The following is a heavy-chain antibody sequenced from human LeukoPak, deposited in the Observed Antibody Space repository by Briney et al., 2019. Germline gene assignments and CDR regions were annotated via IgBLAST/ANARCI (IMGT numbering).Heavy chain of an antibody. V-gene: IGHV3-72*01. D-gene: IGHD3-10*01. CDR3: ARDRYVLLWFGELSN. Sequence: GGSLRLSCAASGFTFSIYAMSWVRQAPGKGLEWVGRTKNRANSYTTEYAASVKGRFTISRDDSKNSLRLQMNSLRAEDTAVYYCARDRYVLLWFGELSNWGQGTLVTVSS. CDR2: TKNRANSYTT. J-gene: IGHJ4*02. CDR1: GFTFSIYA.